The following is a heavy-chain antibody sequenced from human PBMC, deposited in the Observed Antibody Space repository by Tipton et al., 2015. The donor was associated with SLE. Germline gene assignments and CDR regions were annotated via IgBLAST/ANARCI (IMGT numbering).Heavy chain of an antibody. CDR3: AREFLNPVTTVHYYFDL. D-gene: IGHD4-11*01. Sequence: TLSLTCSVSGDTIRSYSWSWVRQPAGKGLEWIGRMYTSGNTNYNPSLKSRVTMSVDTSKNHFSLKLISVTAADTGVYYCAREFLNPVTTVHYYFDLWGRGTLVTVSS. CDR1: GDTIRSYS. J-gene: IGHJ2*01. V-gene: IGHV4-4*07. CDR2: MYTSGNT.